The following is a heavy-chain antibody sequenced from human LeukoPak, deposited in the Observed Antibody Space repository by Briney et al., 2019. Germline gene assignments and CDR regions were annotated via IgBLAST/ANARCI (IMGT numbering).Heavy chain of an antibody. CDR3: AREPYSGSQRGFAFDI. V-gene: IGHV4-30-2*01. J-gene: IGHJ3*02. D-gene: IGHD1-26*01. CDR1: GGSISSGGYS. CDR2: IYHSGST. Sequence: PSETLSLTCAVSGGSISSGGYSWSWIRQPPGKGLEWIGYIYHSGSTYYNPSLKSRVTISVDRSKNQFSLRLSSVTAADTAVYYCAREPYSGSQRGFAFDIWGQGTMVTVSS.